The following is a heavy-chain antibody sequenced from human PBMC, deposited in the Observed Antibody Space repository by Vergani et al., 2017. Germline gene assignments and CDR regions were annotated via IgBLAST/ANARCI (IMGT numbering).Heavy chain of an antibody. V-gene: IGHV4-39*01. J-gene: IGHJ2*01. CDR1: GGSISSSSYY. Sequence: QLQLQESGPGLVKPSETLSLTCTVSGGSISSSSYYWGWIRQPPGKGLEWIGSIYYSGSTYYNPSLKSRVTISVDTSKNQFSLKLSSVTAADTAVYYCARSPLKRNYFWYFDLWGRGTLVTVSS. CDR3: ARSPLKRNYFWYFDL. CDR2: IYYSGST. D-gene: IGHD1-7*01.